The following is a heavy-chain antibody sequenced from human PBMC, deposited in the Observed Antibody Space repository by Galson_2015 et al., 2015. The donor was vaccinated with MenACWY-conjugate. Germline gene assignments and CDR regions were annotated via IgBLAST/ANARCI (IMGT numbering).Heavy chain of an antibody. CDR1: GFTFSSYG. CDR2: IWYDGRNK. V-gene: IGHV3-33*01. CDR3: ARDLGQLWFGYGMDV. Sequence: SMRLSCAAAGFTFSSYGMHWVRQAPGKGLEGGAVIWYDGRNKYYADSVKGRFTISRDNSKNTLYLQMNSLRAEDTAVYYCARDLGQLWFGYGMDVWGQGTPVTVSS. D-gene: IGHD5-18*01. J-gene: IGHJ6*02.